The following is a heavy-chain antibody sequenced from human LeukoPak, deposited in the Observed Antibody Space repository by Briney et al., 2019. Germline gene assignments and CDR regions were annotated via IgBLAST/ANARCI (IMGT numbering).Heavy chain of an antibody. CDR2: ISGSGGSP. D-gene: IGHD3-10*01. CDR1: GFTFSSSA. V-gene: IGHV3-23*01. Sequence: PGGSLRLSCAASGFTFSSSAMNWVRQAPGKGLEWVSAISGSGGSPYYADSVKGRFTISRDNSKNTLYLQMNSLRAEDTAVYYCVKGHWYGSGSYWVWGQGTLVTVSS. J-gene: IGHJ4*02. CDR3: VKGHWYGSGSYWV.